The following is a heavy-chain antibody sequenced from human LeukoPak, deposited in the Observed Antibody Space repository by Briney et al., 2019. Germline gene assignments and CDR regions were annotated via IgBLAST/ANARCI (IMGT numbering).Heavy chain of an antibody. D-gene: IGHD3-22*01. J-gene: IGHJ3*02. V-gene: IGHV1-18*01. Sequence: ASVEVSCKASGYTFTVYGISWVRQAPGQGLEWMGWISAYNGNTNYAQKFQGRVTMTTDTSTSTAYMELRSLRSDDTAVYYCAREGYYDSSGYSPYAFDIWGQGTMVTVSS. CDR1: GYTFTVYG. CDR3: AREGYYDSSGYSPYAFDI. CDR2: ISAYNGNT.